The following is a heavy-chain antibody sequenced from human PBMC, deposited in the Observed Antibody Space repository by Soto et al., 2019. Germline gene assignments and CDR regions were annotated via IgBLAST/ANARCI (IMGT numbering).Heavy chain of an antibody. CDR1: GFTLSDYY. J-gene: IGHJ4*02. V-gene: IGHV3-74*01. Sequence: EVQLVESGGGLVQPGGSLRLSCAASGFTLSDYYMHWARQAPGKGLVWVSRISNDGSNTDYADSVKGRFTISRDNAKNTMHLQINSLGAEDTDVYYCASVPGCSSSGCYSYFDIWGQGTLVTVSS. CDR3: ASVPGCSSSGCYSYFDI. CDR2: ISNDGSNT. D-gene: IGHD2-2*01.